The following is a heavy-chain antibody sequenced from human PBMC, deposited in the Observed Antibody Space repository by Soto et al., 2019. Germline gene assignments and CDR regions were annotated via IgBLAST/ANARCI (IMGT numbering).Heavy chain of an antibody. CDR3: ASQDYSSSTDASFLVNGYFDL. CDR1: GGSISSSKW. D-gene: IGHD6-6*01. V-gene: IGHV4-4*02. CDR2: IYHSGST. Sequence: MQLQESGPGLVKPSGTLSLTCGVSGGSISSSKWWTWVRQPPGKGPEWIGEIYHSGSTNYNPSLTSRVTISLDKSNIQFSLPLTSVTAADTAVYYCASQDYSSSTDASFLVNGYFDLWGRGILVTVSS. J-gene: IGHJ2*01.